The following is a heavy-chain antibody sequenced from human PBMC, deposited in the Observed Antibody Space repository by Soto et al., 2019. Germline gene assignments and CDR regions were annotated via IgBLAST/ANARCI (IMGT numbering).Heavy chain of an antibody. V-gene: IGHV5-51*01. CDR3: AKTSYDFWSGYYYYYGMDV. J-gene: IGHJ6*02. CDR1: GYSFTSYW. D-gene: IGHD3-3*01. CDR2: IYPGDSDT. Sequence: PGESLKISCNGSGYSFTSYWIGWVRQMPGKGLEWMGIIYPGDSDTRYSPSFQGQVTISADKSISTAYLQWSSLKASDTAMYYCAKTSYDFWSGYYYYYGMDVWGQGTTVTVSS.